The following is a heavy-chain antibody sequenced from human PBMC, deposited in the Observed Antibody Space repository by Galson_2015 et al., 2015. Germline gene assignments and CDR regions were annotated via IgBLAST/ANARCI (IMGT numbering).Heavy chain of an antibody. CDR1: GFTFSSYG. CDR3: ARDQVALSCGVGHY. J-gene: IGHJ4*01. V-gene: IGHV3-33*08. CDR2: IWYDGSNK. D-gene: IGHD3-3*02. Sequence: SLRLSCAASGFTFSSYGMHWVRQAPGKGLEWVAVIWYDGSNKYYADSVKGRFTISRDNSKNTLYLQMNSLRAEDTAVHYCARDQVALSCGVGHYSGHGTQVTVSS.